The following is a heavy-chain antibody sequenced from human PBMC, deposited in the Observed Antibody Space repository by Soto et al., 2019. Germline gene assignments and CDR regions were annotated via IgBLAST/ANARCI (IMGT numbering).Heavy chain of an antibody. V-gene: IGHV1-2*04. D-gene: IGHD3-3*01. CDR1: GYTFTGYD. CDR3: AISPPPLQHLRFLEWSSQKYYYYGMDV. CDR2: INPNSGGT. J-gene: IGHJ6*02. Sequence: GASVKVSCEACGYTFTGYDMHWVRQAPGQGLEWMGWINPNSGGTNYAQKFQGWVTMTRDTSISTAYMELSRLRSDDTAVYYCAISPPPLQHLRFLEWSSQKYYYYGMDVWGQGTTVTVSS.